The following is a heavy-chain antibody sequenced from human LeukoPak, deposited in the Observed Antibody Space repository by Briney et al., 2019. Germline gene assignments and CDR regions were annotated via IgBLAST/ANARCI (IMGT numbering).Heavy chain of an antibody. D-gene: IGHD2-2*01. CDR2: MNPNSGNP. CDR3: ARGKRYCSSSSCYDIDY. CDR1: GYTFTSYD. Sequence: ASVKVSCKASGYTFTSYDINWVRQATGQGLEWMGWMNPNSGNPGYAQKFQGRVTITSNTSISTAYMELSSLRSEDTAVYYCARGKRYCSSSSCYDIDYWGQGTLVTVSS. J-gene: IGHJ4*02. V-gene: IGHV1-8*03.